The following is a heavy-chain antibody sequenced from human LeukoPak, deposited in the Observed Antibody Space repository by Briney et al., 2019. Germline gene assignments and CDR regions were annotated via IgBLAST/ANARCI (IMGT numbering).Heavy chain of an antibody. Sequence: SETLSLTCTVSGAFISSGDYYWSWIRQPPGKGLEWIGYIYYSGSTNYNPSLKSRVTISVDTSKNQFSLKLSSVTAADTAVYYCARGVTMIVVVIHDWYFDLWGRGTLVTVSS. V-gene: IGHV4-30-4*01. CDR1: GAFISSGDYY. J-gene: IGHJ2*01. CDR2: IYYSGST. D-gene: IGHD3-22*01. CDR3: ARGVTMIVVVIHDWYFDL.